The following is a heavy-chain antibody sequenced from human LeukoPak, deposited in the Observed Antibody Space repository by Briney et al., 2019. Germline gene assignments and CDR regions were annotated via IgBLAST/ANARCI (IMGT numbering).Heavy chain of an antibody. Sequence: PGGSLRLSCAASGFTFSSYSMNWVRQAPGKGLEWVSSITSSSSYIYYADSVKGRFTISRDNAKNSLYLQMNSLRAEDTAVYYCARGGVETGTTGSWGQGTLVTVSS. V-gene: IGHV3-21*01. D-gene: IGHD1-1*01. CDR3: ARGGVETGTTGS. CDR1: GFTFSSYS. J-gene: IGHJ4*02. CDR2: ITSSSSYI.